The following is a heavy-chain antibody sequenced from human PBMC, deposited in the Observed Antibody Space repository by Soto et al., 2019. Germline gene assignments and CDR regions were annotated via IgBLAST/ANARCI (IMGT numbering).Heavy chain of an antibody. CDR1: GGSISSSSYY. Sequence: PSETLSLTCTVSGGSISSSSYYWGWIRQPPGKGLEWIGSIYYSGSTYYNPSLKSRVTISVDTSKNQFSLKLSSVTAADTAVYYCARVTTVIGYYFDYWGQGTLVTVSS. CDR2: IYYSGST. V-gene: IGHV4-39*01. CDR3: ARVTTVIGYYFDY. D-gene: IGHD4-4*01. J-gene: IGHJ4*02.